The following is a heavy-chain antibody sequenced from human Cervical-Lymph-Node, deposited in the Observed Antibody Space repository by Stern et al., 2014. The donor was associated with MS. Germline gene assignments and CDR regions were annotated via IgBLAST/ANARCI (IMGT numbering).Heavy chain of an antibody. Sequence: VQLVESGPGLVKPSETLSLTCTVSGGSISSSSYYWGWIRQPPGKGLEWIGSIYYSGSTYYNPSLKSLVTISVDTTKNPLSLKRSSGTAADTAVYYCARWAYSSGWYNWFDPWGQGTLVTVSS. V-gene: IGHV4-39*01. CDR3: ARWAYSSGWYNWFDP. J-gene: IGHJ5*02. CDR1: GGSISSSSYY. CDR2: IYYSGST. D-gene: IGHD3-22*01.